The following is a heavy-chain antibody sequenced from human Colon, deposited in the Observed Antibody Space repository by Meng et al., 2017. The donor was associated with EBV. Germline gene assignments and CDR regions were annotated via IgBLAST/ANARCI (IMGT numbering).Heavy chain of an antibody. J-gene: IGHJ4*02. CDR2: IDDSGST. V-gene: IGHV4-4*02. CDR1: GVSISSNIR. CDR3: ARGKQDAWELLAY. D-gene: IGHD1-26*01. Sequence: VQLKESGPGRVKPSGTRSLTCGVSGVSISSNIRWTWVRQPPGKGLEWIGDIDDSGSTNYNPSLNSRISISLDKSKNHFSLKVNSVTAADTAVYYCARGKQDAWELLAYWGQGALVTVSS.